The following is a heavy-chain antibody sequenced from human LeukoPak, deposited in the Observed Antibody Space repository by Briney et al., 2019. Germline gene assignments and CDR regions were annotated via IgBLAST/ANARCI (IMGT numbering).Heavy chain of an antibody. CDR1: GGSFSGYY. CDR2: INHSGST. CDR3: ARDAVGATQN. J-gene: IGHJ4*02. V-gene: IGHV4-34*01. Sequence: SETLSLTCAVYGGSFSGYYWSWIRQPPGKGLGWIGEINHSGSTNYNPSLKSRVTISVDTSKNQFSLKLSSVTAADTAVHYCARDAVGATQNWGQGTLVTVSS. D-gene: IGHD1-26*01.